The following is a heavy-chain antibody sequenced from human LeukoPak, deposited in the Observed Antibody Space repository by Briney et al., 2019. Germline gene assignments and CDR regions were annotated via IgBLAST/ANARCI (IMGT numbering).Heavy chain of an antibody. D-gene: IGHD6-13*01. CDR1: GVSISDYY. J-gene: IGHJ4*02. CDR3: ARDGWDRSSQTFDY. CDR2: IYTSGST. V-gene: IGHV4-4*07. Sequence: PSETPSLTCTVSGVSISDYYWSWIRQPAGKGLEWIGRIYTSGSTNYNPSLKSRVAMSLDRSENQFSLKLNSVTAADTAVYYCARDGWDRSSQTFDYWGQGTLVTVSS.